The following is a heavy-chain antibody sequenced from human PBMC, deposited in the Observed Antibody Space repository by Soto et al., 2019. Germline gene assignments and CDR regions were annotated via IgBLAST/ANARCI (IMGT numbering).Heavy chain of an antibody. D-gene: IGHD2-15*01. CDR1: GFTFSSYG. CDR3: AKDIVVVVAAYYGMDV. Sequence: QVQLVESGGGVVQPGRSLRLSCAASGFTFSSYGMHWVRQAPGKGLEWVAVISYDGRNKYYADSVKGRFTISRDNSKNTLYLQMNSLRAEDTAVYYCAKDIVVVVAAYYGMDVWGQGTTVTVSS. J-gene: IGHJ6*02. CDR2: ISYDGRNK. V-gene: IGHV3-30*18.